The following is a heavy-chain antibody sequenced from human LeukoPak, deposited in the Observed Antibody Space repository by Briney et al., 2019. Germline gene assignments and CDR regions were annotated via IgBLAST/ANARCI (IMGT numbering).Heavy chain of an antibody. CDR2: ISSGSDYT. D-gene: IGHD3-16*02. J-gene: IGHJ2*01. V-gene: IGHV3-23*01. CDR3: AKIGVIGNWYYDV. Sequence: PGGSLRLSCAASGFSFSSHGMSWARQAPWKGPEWVSSISSGSDYTFYADSVKGRFTISRDNSKNTLYLQMNSLRAGDTAIYHCAKIGVIGNWYYDVWGRGTLVTVSS. CDR1: GFSFSSHG.